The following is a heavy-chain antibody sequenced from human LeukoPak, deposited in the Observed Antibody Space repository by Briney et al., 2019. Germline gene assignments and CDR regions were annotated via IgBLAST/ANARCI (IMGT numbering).Heavy chain of an antibody. CDR3: ARGELGYCSSTSCYSSGY. Sequence: PSETLSLTCAVYGGSFSGYYWSWIRQPPGKGLEWIGEINHSGSTNYNPSLKSRVTISVDTSKNQFSLKLSSVTAADTAVYYCARGELGYCSSTSCYSSGYWGQGTLVTVSS. J-gene: IGHJ4*02. CDR2: INHSGST. D-gene: IGHD2-2*01. CDR1: GGSFSGYY. V-gene: IGHV4-34*01.